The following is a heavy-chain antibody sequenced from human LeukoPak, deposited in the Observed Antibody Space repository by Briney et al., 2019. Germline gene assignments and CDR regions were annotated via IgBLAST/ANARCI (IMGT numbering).Heavy chain of an antibody. Sequence: ASVKVSCKVSGYTLTELSMHWARHAPGKGHEWMGGFDPEDGETIYAQKFQGRVTMTEDTSTDTAYMELSSLRSEDTAVYSCATGYQLLPYNWFYPWGQGTLVTVSS. CDR1: GYTLTELS. CDR3: ATGYQLLPYNWFYP. D-gene: IGHD2-2*01. CDR2: FDPEDGET. V-gene: IGHV1-24*01. J-gene: IGHJ5*02.